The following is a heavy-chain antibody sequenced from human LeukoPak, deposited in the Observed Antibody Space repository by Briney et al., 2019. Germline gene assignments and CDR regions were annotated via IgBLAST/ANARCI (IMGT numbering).Heavy chain of an antibody. V-gene: IGHV3-48*02. J-gene: IGHJ4*02. CDR2: IRTSSGGI. Sequence: GGSLRLSCAASGFTFRRYSVNWVRQAPGKGLEWVAYIRTSSGGIYYADSVKGRFTISTDTAKNSLYLEMNNLRDGDTAVYYCARDDSWAFDYWGQGTLVTVSS. CDR1: GFTFRRYS. CDR3: ARDDSWAFDY. D-gene: IGHD2-21*02.